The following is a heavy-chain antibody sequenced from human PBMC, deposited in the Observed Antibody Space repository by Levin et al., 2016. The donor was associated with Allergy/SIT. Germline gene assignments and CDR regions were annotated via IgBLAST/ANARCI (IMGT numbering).Heavy chain of an antibody. V-gene: IGHV4-31*03. CDR1: GGSISSSAYY. CDR3: ARGHYDILTAHSLAGWFDP. J-gene: IGHJ5*02. Sequence: SETLSLTCTVSGGSISSSAYYWSWIRQYPGKGPGVDWVHLLHGVTDYNPSLKSRLTISVDTSTNQFSLKLRSVTAADTAVYYCARGHYDILTAHSLAGWFDPWGQGTLVTVSS. CDR2: LLHGVT. D-gene: IGHD3-9*01.